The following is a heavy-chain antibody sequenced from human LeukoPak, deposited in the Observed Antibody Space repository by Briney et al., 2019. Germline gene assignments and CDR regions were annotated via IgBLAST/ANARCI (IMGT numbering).Heavy chain of an antibody. Sequence: SETLSLTCTVSGGSISSSNYYWGWIRQPPGKGLEWIGTIYYSGSTYYNPSLKSRVTISVDTSKNQFSLKLSSVTAADTAVYYCARGRDYGMDVWGQGTTVTVSS. CDR2: IYYSGST. V-gene: IGHV4-39*07. CDR3: ARGRDYGMDV. CDR1: GGSISSSNYY. J-gene: IGHJ6*02.